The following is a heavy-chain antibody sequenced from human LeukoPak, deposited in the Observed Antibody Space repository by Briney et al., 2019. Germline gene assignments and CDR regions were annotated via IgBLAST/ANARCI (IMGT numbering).Heavy chain of an antibody. CDR2: MNPNSGNT. CDR1: GYTFTSYD. V-gene: IGHV1-8*03. J-gene: IGHJ4*02. CDR3: ARASRGYSGYDWDY. D-gene: IGHD5-12*01. Sequence: GASVKVSCKASGYTFTSYDINWVRQATGQGLEWMGWMNPNSGNTGYAQKFQGRVTITRNTSISTAYMELSSLRSEDTAVYYCARASRGYSGYDWDYWGQGTLVTVSS.